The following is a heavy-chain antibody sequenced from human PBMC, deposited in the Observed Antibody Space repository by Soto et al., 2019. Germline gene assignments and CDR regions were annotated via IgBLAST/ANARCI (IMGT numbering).Heavy chain of an antibody. CDR3: ARDQWQWLVQRAGYFDY. CDR2: TYYRSKWYN. J-gene: IGHJ4*02. CDR1: GDSVSSNSAA. D-gene: IGHD6-19*01. V-gene: IGHV6-1*01. Sequence: SQTLSLTCAISGDSVSSNSAAWNWIRQSPSRGLEWLGRTYYRSKWYNDYAVSVKSRITINPDTSKNQFSLQLNSVTPEDTAVYYCARDQWQWLVQRAGYFDYWGQGTLVTVSS.